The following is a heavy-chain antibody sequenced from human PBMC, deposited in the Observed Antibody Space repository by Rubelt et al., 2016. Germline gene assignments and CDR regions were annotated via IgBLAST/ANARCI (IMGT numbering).Heavy chain of an antibody. CDR3: ARREVSSGWYDY. Sequence: ESGPGLVKPSETLSLTCTVSGGSISNYYWSWIRQPPGKGLEWIGYIFHSGSPNYNPSLKSRVTISVDTSKNQFSLKVSSVTAADTAMYYCARREVSSGWYDYWGQGTLVTVSS. J-gene: IGHJ4*02. D-gene: IGHD6-19*01. CDR1: GGSISNYY. CDR2: IFHSGSP. V-gene: IGHV4-59*08.